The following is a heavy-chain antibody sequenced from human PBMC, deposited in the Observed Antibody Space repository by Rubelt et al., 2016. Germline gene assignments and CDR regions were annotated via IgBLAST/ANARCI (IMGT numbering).Heavy chain of an antibody. CDR3: ARSGRSDYRRYFDL. D-gene: IGHD6-19*01. CDR2: IDQSGST. CDR1: GGSFSSYF. V-gene: IGHV4-34*01. Sequence: QVQLQQWGAGLLKPSETLSLTCAVYGGSFSSYFWTWIRQSPGKGLECIGVIDQSGSTNYNPSLKSRVTISIDKSKNQFSLNLSAGTAADTAGYYCARSGRSDYRRYFDLWGRGTLVTVSS. J-gene: IGHJ2*01.